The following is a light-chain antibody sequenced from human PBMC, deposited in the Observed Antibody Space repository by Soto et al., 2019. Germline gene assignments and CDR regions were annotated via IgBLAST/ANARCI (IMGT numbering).Light chain of an antibody. CDR2: NNS. CDR3: AAWDDSLNGRV. CDR1: NSNIGGNP. J-gene: IGLJ3*02. V-gene: IGLV1-44*01. Sequence: QSAVTQPPSASGTPGQRVTISCSGANSNIGGNPVNWFQQLPGRAPKLLIYNNSQRSSGVPDRFSGSKSGTSASLVISGLQSEEEADYYCAAWDDSLNGRVFGGGTKVTVL.